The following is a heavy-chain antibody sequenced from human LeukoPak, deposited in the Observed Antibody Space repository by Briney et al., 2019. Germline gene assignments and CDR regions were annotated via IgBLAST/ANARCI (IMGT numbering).Heavy chain of an antibody. D-gene: IGHD3-3*01. CDR1: GDSINNNNYY. CDR3: ARITDRTIFGEIMHGFDI. V-gene: IGHV4-39*01. CDR2: IYYNGRT. J-gene: IGHJ3*02. Sequence: TEALSLTCTVSGDSINNNNYYWGWIRQPPGKGLEWIGNIYYNGRTYYSPSLKSRGTISVDTSNNQFSLKLSSVTAADTAVYYCARITDRTIFGEIMHGFDIWGQGTPVTVSS.